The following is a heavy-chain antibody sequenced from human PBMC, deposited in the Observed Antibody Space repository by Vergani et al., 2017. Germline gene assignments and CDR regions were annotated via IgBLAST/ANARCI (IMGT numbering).Heavy chain of an antibody. CDR2: INPSGGST. CDR1: GYTFTSYY. D-gene: IGHD6-13*01. CDR3: ARITAAAAGTLSDAFDS. V-gene: IGHV1-46*01. Sequence: QVQLVQSGAEVKKPGASVKVSCKASGYTFTSYYMHWVRQAPGQGLEWMGIINPSGGSTSYAQKFQGRVTMTRDTSTSTVYMELSSLRSDDTAVYYCARITAAAAGTLSDAFDSWGQGTMVTVSS. J-gene: IGHJ3*02.